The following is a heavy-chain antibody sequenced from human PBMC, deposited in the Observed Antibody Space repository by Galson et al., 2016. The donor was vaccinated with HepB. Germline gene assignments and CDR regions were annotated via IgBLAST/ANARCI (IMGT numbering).Heavy chain of an antibody. D-gene: IGHD2-2*01. CDR2: IHHSGRT. CDR3: ARERGEDCASSNCYRVLDP. CDR1: GDSISSAGYS. J-gene: IGHJ5*02. Sequence: TLFLTCGVSGDSISSAGYSWTWIRQPPGKGLEWMGNIHHSGRTYHNPSLKSRVTLSLDRSNNQFSLKPSSVTAADTAVYFCARERGEDCASSNCYRVLDPWGQGSLVTVSS. V-gene: IGHV4-30-2*01.